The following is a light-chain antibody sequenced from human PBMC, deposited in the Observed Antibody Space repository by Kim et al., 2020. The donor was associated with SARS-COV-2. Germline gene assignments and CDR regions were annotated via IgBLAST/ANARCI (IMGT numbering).Light chain of an antibody. Sequence: SPGERATLSCRASQSVSSSYLAWYQQKPGQSPRLLIYGASSRATGIPDMFSGSGSGTGFTLTISRLEPEDFAVYYCQQYGSSLWTFGQGTKVEIK. CDR3: QQYGSSLWT. V-gene: IGKV3-20*01. J-gene: IGKJ1*01. CDR1: QSVSSSY. CDR2: GAS.